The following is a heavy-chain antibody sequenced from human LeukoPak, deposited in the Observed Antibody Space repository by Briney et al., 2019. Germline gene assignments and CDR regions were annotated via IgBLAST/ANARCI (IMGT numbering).Heavy chain of an antibody. CDR2: ISWNSGSI. CDR1: GFTFDDYA. Sequence: PGGSPRLSCAASGFTFDDYAMHWVRQAPGKGLEWVSGISWNSGSIGYADSVKGRFTISRDNAKNSLYLQMNSLRAEDTALYYCAGYRQPDDAFDIWGQGTMVTVSS. CDR3: AGYRQPDDAFDI. V-gene: IGHV3-9*01. D-gene: IGHD5-18*01. J-gene: IGHJ3*02.